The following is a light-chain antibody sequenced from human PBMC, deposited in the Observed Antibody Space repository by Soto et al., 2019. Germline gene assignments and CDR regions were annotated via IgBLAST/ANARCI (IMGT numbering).Light chain of an antibody. CDR2: EVR. J-gene: IGLJ2*01. Sequence: QSALTQPASLSGSPGHSITISCSGTSRDIGAYNLVSWYQQLPGKAPKLLLYEVRSRPSRIAYRFSGAKSDTTDSLTTSGLQAEDEADYYCSAYTSSSTPVVFGGGTQLTVL. CDR1: SRDIGAYNL. V-gene: IGLV2-14*01. CDR3: SAYTSSSTPVV.